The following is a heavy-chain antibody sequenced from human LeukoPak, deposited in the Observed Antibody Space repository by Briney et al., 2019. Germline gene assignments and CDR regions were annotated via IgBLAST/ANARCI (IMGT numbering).Heavy chain of an antibody. Sequence: PGGSLRLSCAASGFTFSTFAMIWVRQPPGKGLEWVSSIFPSGGEIHYADSVRGRFTISRDNSKSTLSLQMNSLRAEDTAIYYCARDLRSSGYYAFDYWGQGTLVTVSS. J-gene: IGHJ4*02. CDR3: ARDLRSSGYYAFDY. CDR1: GFTFSTFA. CDR2: IFPSGGEI. D-gene: IGHD3-22*01. V-gene: IGHV3-23*01.